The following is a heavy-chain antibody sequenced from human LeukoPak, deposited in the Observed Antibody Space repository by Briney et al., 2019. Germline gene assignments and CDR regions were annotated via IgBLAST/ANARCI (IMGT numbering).Heavy chain of an antibody. CDR3: ASGARISSSGWGYYYYGMDV. D-gene: IGHD6-6*01. CDR2: INHSGST. V-gene: IGHV4-34*01. J-gene: IGHJ6*02. Sequence: PSETLSLTCAVYGGSFSAYYWSWIRQPPGKGLEWIGEINHSGSTNYNPSLKSRVTISVDTSKNQFSLKLSSVTAADTAVYYCASGARISSSGWGYYYYGMDVWGQGTTVTVSS. CDR1: GGSFSAYY.